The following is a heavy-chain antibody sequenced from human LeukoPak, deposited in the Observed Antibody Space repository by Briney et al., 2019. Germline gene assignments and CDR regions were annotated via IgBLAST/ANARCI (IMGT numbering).Heavy chain of an antibody. J-gene: IGHJ4*02. CDR1: GGSFSGYY. CDR3: ARRGYHDYSGFDY. CDR2: INHSGST. V-gene: IGHV4-34*01. Sequence: SETLSLTCAVYGGSFSGYYWSWIRQPPGKGLEWIGEINHSGSTNYNPSLKSRVTISVDTSKNQFSLKLSSVTAADTAVYYCARRGYHDYSGFDYWGQGTLVTVSS. D-gene: IGHD1-26*01.